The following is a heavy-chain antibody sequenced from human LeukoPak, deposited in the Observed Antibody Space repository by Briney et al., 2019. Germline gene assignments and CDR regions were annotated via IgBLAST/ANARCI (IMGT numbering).Heavy chain of an antibody. CDR1: GLTFSSYA. Sequence: GGSLRLSCVTSGLTFSSYAMSWVRQAPGKGLEWVSAITDIGGSTYYADSGKGPFTISTDHSKNPLYLQMDSLRTEDTGLYYCAKGYSSSWSAPDVWGKGTTVTVSS. D-gene: IGHD6-13*01. J-gene: IGHJ6*04. CDR3: AKGYSSSWSAPDV. V-gene: IGHV3-23*01. CDR2: ITDIGGST.